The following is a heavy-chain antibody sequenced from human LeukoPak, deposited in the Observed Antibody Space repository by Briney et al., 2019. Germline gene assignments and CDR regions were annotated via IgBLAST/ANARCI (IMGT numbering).Heavy chain of an antibody. D-gene: IGHD4-17*01. CDR1: GFTFSSYE. Sequence: GGSLRLSCAASGFTFSSYEMNWVRQAPGKGLEWVSYISSSGSYIYYADSVKGRFTISRDNAKYSLYLQMNSLRAEDKAVFYCERVIYGDNVPALDYWGQGTMVTVSS. V-gene: IGHV3-48*03. CDR2: ISSSGSYI. J-gene: IGHJ4*02. CDR3: ERVIYGDNVPALDY.